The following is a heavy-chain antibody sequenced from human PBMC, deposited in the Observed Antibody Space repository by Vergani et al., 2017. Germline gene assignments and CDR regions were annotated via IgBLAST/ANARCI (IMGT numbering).Heavy chain of an antibody. CDR2: IWYDGSNK. V-gene: IGHV3-33*06. Sequence: QVQLVESGGGVVQPGRSLRLSCAASGFTFSSYGMHWVRQAPGKGLEWVAVIWYDGSNKYYADSVKGRFTISRDNSKNTLYLQMNSLRAEDTAVYYCAKDDSSGYYPLDAFDIWGQGTMVTVSS. D-gene: IGHD3-22*01. CDR3: AKDDSSGYYPLDAFDI. CDR1: GFTFSSYG. J-gene: IGHJ3*02.